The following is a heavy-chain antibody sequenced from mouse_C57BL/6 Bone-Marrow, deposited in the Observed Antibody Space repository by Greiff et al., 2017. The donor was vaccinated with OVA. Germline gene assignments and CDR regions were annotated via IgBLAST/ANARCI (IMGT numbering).Heavy chain of an antibody. Sequence: QVQLQQSGAELVRPGSSVKLSCKASGYTFTSYWMHWVKQRPIQGLEWIGNIDPSDSETPYNQKFKDKATLTVDKSSSTAYMQLRSLTSEDSAVYYCARRGYSNGSSFDYWGQGTTLTVSS. CDR1: GYTFTSYW. CDR3: ARRGYSNGSSFDY. J-gene: IGHJ2*01. CDR2: IDPSDSET. V-gene: IGHV1-52*01. D-gene: IGHD1-1*01.